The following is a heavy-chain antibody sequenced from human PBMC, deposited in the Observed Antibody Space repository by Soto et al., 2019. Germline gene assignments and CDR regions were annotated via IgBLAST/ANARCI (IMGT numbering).Heavy chain of an antibody. Sequence: GGSLRLSCAASGFTFTTYWMRWVRQAPGKGLVWVSRINSDGSRTNSADSVKGRFTISRDNAKNTLYLQMNSLRAEDTAVYYCASGPEFYYDSSGYYYDYWGQGTLVTVSS. CDR3: ASGPEFYYDSSGYYYDY. J-gene: IGHJ4*02. CDR1: GFTFTTYW. V-gene: IGHV3-74*01. CDR2: INSDGSRT. D-gene: IGHD3-22*01.